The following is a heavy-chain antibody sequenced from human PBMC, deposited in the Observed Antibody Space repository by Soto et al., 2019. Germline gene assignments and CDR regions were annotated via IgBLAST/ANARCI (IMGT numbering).Heavy chain of an antibody. D-gene: IGHD6-13*01. Sequence: GGSLRLSCAASGFTFSSYSMNWVRQAPGKGLEWVSSISSSSSYIYYADSVKGRFTISRDNAKNSLYLQMNSLRAEDTAVYYCARPFPGEQQHDAFDIWGQGTMVTVSS. V-gene: IGHV3-21*01. CDR3: ARPFPGEQQHDAFDI. CDR2: ISSSSSYI. J-gene: IGHJ3*02. CDR1: GFTFSSYS.